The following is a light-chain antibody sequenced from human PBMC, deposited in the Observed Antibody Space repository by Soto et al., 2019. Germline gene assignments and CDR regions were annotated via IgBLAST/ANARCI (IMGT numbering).Light chain of an antibody. V-gene: IGKV1-27*01. CDR2: GAS. CDR3: QKYDRTPRT. CDR1: PVISDH. Sequence: DFQMTQSPSSLSASVGDRVTITCRASPVISDHLAWYQHKPGKVPELLIYGASNLQSGVPSRFSGGVSGTDFTLTISSLQPEDVATYYCQKYDRTPRTFGQGTKVELK. J-gene: IGKJ1*01.